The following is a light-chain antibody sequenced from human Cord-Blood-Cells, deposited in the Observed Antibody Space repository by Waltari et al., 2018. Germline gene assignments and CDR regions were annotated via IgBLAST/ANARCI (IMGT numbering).Light chain of an antibody. CDR2: QES. CDR3: QAWDSSTAV. Sequence: SYELTQPPSVSVSPGQTASITCSGDNLGDKYACWYQKKPGQSPVLVIYQESKRPSGIPERFSGSNSGNTATLTISGTQAMDEADYYCQAWDSSTAVFGGGTKLTVL. V-gene: IGLV3-1*01. J-gene: IGLJ2*01. CDR1: NLGDKY.